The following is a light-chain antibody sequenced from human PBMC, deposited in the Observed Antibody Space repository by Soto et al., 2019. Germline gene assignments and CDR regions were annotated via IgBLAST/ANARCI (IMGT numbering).Light chain of an antibody. V-gene: IGKV3-15*01. CDR1: QSVSSSY. CDR3: QQYNNWPPWT. J-gene: IGKJ1*01. Sequence: IVLTQSPGTLSLSPWERATLSCRASQSVSSSYLAWYQQKPGQAPRLLIYGASTRATAIPARFSGSGSETEFTLTISSLQSEDSAVYYCQQYNNWPPWTFGQGTKVDIK. CDR2: GAS.